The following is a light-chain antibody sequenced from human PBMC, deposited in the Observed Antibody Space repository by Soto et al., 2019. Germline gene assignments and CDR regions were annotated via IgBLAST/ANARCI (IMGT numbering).Light chain of an antibody. CDR2: DAS. V-gene: IGKV3-11*01. Sequence: EIVLTQSPVTLSLSPGERATLSCRASQSVNSYLAWYQQKPGQAPRLLIYDASNRATGIPARFSGSGSGTDFTLTISSLEPEDFAGYYCQQRSNWPSTFGGGTKVEIK. J-gene: IGKJ4*01. CDR3: QQRSNWPST. CDR1: QSVNSY.